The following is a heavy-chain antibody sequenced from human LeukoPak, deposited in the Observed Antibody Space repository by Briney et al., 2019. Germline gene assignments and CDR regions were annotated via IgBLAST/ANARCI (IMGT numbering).Heavy chain of an antibody. CDR3: ARSPVATPLM. CDR2: INHSGST. Sequence: ETSETLSLTCAVYGGSSSGYYWSWIRQPPGKGLEWIGEINHSGSTNYNPSLKSRVTISVDTSKNQFSLKLSSVTAADTAVYYCARSPVATPLMWGQGTLVTVSS. D-gene: IGHD5-12*01. CDR1: GGSSSGYY. J-gene: IGHJ4*02. V-gene: IGHV4-34*01.